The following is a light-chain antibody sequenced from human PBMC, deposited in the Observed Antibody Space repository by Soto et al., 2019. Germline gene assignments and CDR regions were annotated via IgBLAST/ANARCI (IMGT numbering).Light chain of an antibody. J-gene: IGLJ2*01. CDR2: EGS. V-gene: IGLV2-23*01. Sequence: QSALTQPASVSGSPGQSITISCTGTSSDIGSYNFVSWYQQYPGKAPKLIISEGSKRPSGVSNRFSGSKSGSTASLTISGLQAEDEADYYCCSYAGRSTPYVLFGGGTKLTVL. CDR3: CSYAGRSTPYVL. CDR1: SSDIGSYNF.